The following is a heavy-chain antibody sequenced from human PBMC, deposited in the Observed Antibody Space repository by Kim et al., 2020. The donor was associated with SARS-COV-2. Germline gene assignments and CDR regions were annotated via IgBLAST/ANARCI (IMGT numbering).Heavy chain of an antibody. V-gene: IGHV1-46*01. J-gene: IGHJ6*02. CDR3: ATPNPYYYDSSGYYYYYGMDV. D-gene: IGHD3-22*01. CDR2: INPSGVST. Sequence: ASVKVSCKASGYTFTSYYMHWVRQAPGQGLEWMGIINPSGVSTSYAQKFQGRVTMTRDTSTSTVYMELSSLRSEDTAVYYCATPNPYYYDSSGYYYYYGMDVWGQGTTVTVSS. CDR1: GYTFTSYY.